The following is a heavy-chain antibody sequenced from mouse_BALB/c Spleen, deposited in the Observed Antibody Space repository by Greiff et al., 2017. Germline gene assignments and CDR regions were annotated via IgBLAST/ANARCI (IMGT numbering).Heavy chain of an antibody. V-gene: IGHV1-87*01. Sequence: VQLQQSGAELARPGASVKLSCKASGYTFTSYWMQWVKQRPGQGLEWIGAIYPGDGDTRYTQKFKGKATLTADKSSRTAYMQLSSLASEDSAVYYCARGLDYWGQGTTLTVSS. J-gene: IGHJ2*01. CDR3: ARGLDY. CDR1: GYTFTSYW. CDR2: IYPGDGDT.